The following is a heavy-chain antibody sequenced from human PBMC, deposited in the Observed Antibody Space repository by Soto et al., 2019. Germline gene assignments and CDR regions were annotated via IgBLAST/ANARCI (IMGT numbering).Heavy chain of an antibody. CDR2: INHSGST. J-gene: IGHJ4*02. CDR1: GGSFSGYY. Sequence: SETLSLTGAAYGGSFSGYYWSWIRQPPGKGLEWIGEINHSGSTNYNPSLKSRVTISVDTSKNQFSLKLSSVTAADTAVYYCARFLWSGASESKVGGIDYWGQAPLVTVSS. CDR3: ARFLWSGASESKVGGIDY. V-gene: IGHV4-34*01. D-gene: IGHD3-10*01.